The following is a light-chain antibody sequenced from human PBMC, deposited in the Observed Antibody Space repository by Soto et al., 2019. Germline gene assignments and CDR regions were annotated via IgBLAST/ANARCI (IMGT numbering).Light chain of an antibody. CDR2: GAS. J-gene: IGKJ1*01. Sequence: EIVLTQSPGTLSLSPGERATLSCRASQSVSSSYLAWYQQKPGQAPRLLIYGASSRATGIPDRFSGSGSGTDFTLTISRLEPEDFAVYYCQQYGSSPQTFGQGPKLDIK. V-gene: IGKV3-20*01. CDR3: QQYGSSPQT. CDR1: QSVSSSY.